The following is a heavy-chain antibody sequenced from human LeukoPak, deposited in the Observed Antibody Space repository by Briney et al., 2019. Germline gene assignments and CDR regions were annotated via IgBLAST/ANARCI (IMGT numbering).Heavy chain of an antibody. J-gene: IGHJ4*02. D-gene: IGHD3-9*01. CDR3: ARETTGLPDY. Sequence: SETLSLTCAVYGGSFSGYYWSWIRQPPGKGLEWIGEINHSGSTNYNPSLKSRVTISVDTSKNQFSLKLSSVTAADTAVYYCARETTGLPDYWGQGTLVTVSS. CDR1: GGSFSGYY. V-gene: IGHV4-34*01. CDR2: INHSGST.